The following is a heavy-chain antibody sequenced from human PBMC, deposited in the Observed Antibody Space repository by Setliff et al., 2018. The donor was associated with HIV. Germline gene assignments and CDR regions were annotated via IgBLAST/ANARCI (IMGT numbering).Heavy chain of an antibody. D-gene: IGHD3-16*02. V-gene: IGHV3-15*01. CDR2: IKSKTDGGTT. J-gene: IGHJ4*02. CDR3: AYYRDSTVHQDY. CDR1: GFTFDDHA. Sequence: GSLRLSCAASGFTFDDHAMAWVRQAPGKGLEWVGRIKSKTDGGTTDHAAPLKGRFTISRDDSKNTLYLQMNSLKTEDTAVYYCAYYRDSTVHQDYWGQGTLVTVSS.